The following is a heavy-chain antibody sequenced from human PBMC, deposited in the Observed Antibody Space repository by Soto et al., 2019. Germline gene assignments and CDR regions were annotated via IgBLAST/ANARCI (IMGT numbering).Heavy chain of an antibody. CDR1: GYTFTTYG. Sequence: QVQLVQSGTEVKRPGASLKVSCKASGYTFTTYGFNWVRQAPGQGLEWMGWISPYNGDTNYAQNFQGRVTLTTDTSTSTVYMELRSLTSDDTAVYYCARTPRAKMIALEAATRFDYWGQGTLVTVSS. V-gene: IGHV1-18*04. CDR2: ISPYNGDT. J-gene: IGHJ4*02. CDR3: ARTPRAKMIALEAATRFDY. D-gene: IGHD3-16*01.